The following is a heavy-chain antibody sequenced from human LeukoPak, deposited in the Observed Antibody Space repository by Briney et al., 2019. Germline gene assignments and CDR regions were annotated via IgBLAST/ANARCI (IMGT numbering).Heavy chain of an antibody. CDR1: GGSFSGYY. J-gene: IGHJ5*02. CDR2: INHSGST. V-gene: IGHV4-34*01. D-gene: IGHD4-11*01. CDR3: ASKTAVTTYNWFDH. Sequence: SETLSLTCAVYGGSFSGYYWSWIRQPPGKGLEWIGEINHSGSTNYNPSLKSRVTISVDTSKNQFSLKLSSVTAADTAVYYCASKTAVTTYNWFDHWGQGTLVTVSS.